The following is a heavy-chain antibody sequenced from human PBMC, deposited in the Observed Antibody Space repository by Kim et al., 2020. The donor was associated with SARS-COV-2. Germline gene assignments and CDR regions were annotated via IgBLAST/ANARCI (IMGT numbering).Heavy chain of an antibody. Sequence: SETLSLTCAVYGGSFSGYYWSWIRQPPGKGLEWIGEINHSGSTNYNPSLKSRVTISVDTSKNQFSLKLSSVTAADTAVYYCAIRAGGGNPIYYYYGVDVWGQGTTVTVSS. V-gene: IGHV4-34*01. CDR1: GGSFSGYY. CDR2: INHSGST. CDR3: AIRAGGGNPIYYYYGVDV. J-gene: IGHJ6*02. D-gene: IGHD2-15*01.